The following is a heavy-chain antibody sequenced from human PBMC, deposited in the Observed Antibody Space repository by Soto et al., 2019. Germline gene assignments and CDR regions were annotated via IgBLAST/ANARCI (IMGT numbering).Heavy chain of an antibody. CDR3: ARYSNPTPYYYYYGMDV. CDR2: INHSGST. J-gene: IGHJ6*02. CDR1: GGSFSGYY. Sequence: KTSETLSLTCAVYGGSFSGYYWIWIRQPPGKGLEWIGEINHSGSTNYNPSLKSRVTISVDTSKNQFSLKLSSVTAADTAVYYCARYSNPTPYYYYYGMDVWGQGTTVT. V-gene: IGHV4-34*01. D-gene: IGHD4-4*01.